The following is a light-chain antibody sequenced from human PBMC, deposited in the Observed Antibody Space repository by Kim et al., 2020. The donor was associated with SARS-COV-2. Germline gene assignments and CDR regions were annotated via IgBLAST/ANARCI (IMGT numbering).Light chain of an antibody. J-gene: IGKJ2*01. V-gene: IGKV1-39*01. CDR3: QQSYSTPFT. CDR2: AAS. CDR1: RSISNF. Sequence: SESVGDRVTITCRASRSISNFLNWYQQGLGEAPKLLIYAASNLHSGVPSRLSGSGAGTDFTLTISSLQPEDFATYYCQQSYSTPFTFGQGTKLEI.